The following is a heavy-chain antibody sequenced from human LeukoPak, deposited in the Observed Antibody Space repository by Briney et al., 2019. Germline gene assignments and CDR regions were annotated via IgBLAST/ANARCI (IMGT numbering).Heavy chain of an antibody. CDR3: ARDPSLGGAFDI. J-gene: IGHJ3*02. V-gene: IGHV4-34*01. CDR2: INHSGST. D-gene: IGHD2-15*01. CDR1: GGSFSGYY. Sequence: PSETLSLSCAVFGGSFSGYYWTWIRQPPGKGLEWIGEINHSGSTNYKPSLKSRVTISVDTSKNQFSLKLSSVTAADTAVYYCARDPSLGGAFDIWGQGTMVTVSS.